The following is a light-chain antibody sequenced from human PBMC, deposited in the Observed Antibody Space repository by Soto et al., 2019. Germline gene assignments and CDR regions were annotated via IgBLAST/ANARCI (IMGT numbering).Light chain of an antibody. CDR2: GAS. CDR1: QSVSSN. CDR3: QQYNNWPPWT. Sequence: EIVMTQSPATLSVSPGERATLSCRASQSVSSNLAWYQQKPGQAPRLLIYGASTRATGIPARFSGSGFGTEFTLTISSLQSEDVAVYHCQQYNNWPPWTFGQGTKVEIK. J-gene: IGKJ1*01. V-gene: IGKV3-15*01.